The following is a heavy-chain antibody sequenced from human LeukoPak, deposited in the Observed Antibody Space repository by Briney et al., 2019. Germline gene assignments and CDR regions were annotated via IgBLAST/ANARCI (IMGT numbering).Heavy chain of an antibody. V-gene: IGHV3-9*03. CDR2: ISWNSGSM. J-gene: IGHJ4*02. CDR1: GLTFDDYA. D-gene: IGHD4-17*01. Sequence: PGRSLRLSCAASGLTFDDYAMHWVRQAPGKGLEWVSGISWNSGSMGYADSVKGRFTISRDNAKNSLYLQMNSLRAEDMALYYCAKGNYGDYTPDPMYYFDYWGQGTLVTVSS. CDR3: AKGNYGDYTPDPMYYFDY.